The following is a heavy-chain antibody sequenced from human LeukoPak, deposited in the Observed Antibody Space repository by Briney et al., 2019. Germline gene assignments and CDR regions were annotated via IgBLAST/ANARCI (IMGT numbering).Heavy chain of an antibody. CDR3: ARDGNYYDSSGYYPLFDY. CDR1: GFTFSAYG. Sequence: PGGSLRLSCAASGFTFSAYGMHWVRQAPGKGLEWLAFVRCDGSNKYYADSVKGRFTISRDYSRNMLYLQMDSLRAEDTAVYYCARDGNYYDSSGYYPLFDYWGQGTLVTVSS. D-gene: IGHD3-22*01. CDR2: VRCDGSNK. J-gene: IGHJ4*02. V-gene: IGHV3-30*02.